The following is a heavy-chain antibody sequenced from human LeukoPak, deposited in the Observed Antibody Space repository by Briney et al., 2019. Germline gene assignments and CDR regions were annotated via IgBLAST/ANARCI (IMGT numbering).Heavy chain of an antibody. V-gene: IGHV1-18*01. Sequence: ASVNVSCKASGYTFTGFGISWVRQAPGQGLEWMGWISVYTSNRKYEQKFQGRVSMTTDTSTNTDYMELGSLGSDDTAVYYCARAPPVFAVITLDFWGQGTTVSVS. J-gene: IGHJ6*02. CDR3: ARAPPVFAVITLDF. CDR1: GYTFTGFG. CDR2: ISVYTSNR. D-gene: IGHD3-10*01.